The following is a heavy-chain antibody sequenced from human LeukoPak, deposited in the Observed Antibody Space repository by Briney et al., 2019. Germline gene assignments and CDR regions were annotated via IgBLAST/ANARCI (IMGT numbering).Heavy chain of an antibody. CDR3: ARGYSYGYRCLGY. V-gene: IGHV4-34*01. D-gene: IGHD5-18*01. Sequence: SETLSLTCAVYGGSFSDYYWSWIRQPPGKGLEWIGDINHSGSTNYNPSLKSRVTISVDTSKNQFSLKLSSVTAADTAVYYCARGYSYGYRCLGYWGQGTLVTVSS. CDR1: GGSFSDYY. J-gene: IGHJ4*02. CDR2: INHSGST.